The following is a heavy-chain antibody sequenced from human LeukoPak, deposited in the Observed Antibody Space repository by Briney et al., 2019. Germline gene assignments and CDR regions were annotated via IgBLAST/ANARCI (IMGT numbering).Heavy chain of an antibody. Sequence: PGESLKISCRGSGYSFTSYWIVWARQMPGKGLEWMGIIYPGDSDTRYSPSFQGQVTISADKSISTAYLQWSSLKASDTAMYYCARYRYCSGGNCYGPDYWGQGTLVTVSS. CDR1: GYSFTSYW. D-gene: IGHD2-15*01. CDR3: ARYRYCSGGNCYGPDY. J-gene: IGHJ4*02. CDR2: IYPGDSDT. V-gene: IGHV5-51*01.